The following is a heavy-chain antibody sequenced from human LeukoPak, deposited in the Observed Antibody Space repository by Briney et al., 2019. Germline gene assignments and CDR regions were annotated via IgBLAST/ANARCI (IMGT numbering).Heavy chain of an antibody. Sequence: GGSLRLSCAASGFTFSSYGMSWVRQAPGKGLEWVSSITSSSSYICYTDSAKGRFTISRDNAKNSLYLQMNSLGAEDTAVYYCATDLIHYYGSGAKTWGQGTLVTVSS. J-gene: IGHJ5*02. CDR3: ATDLIHYYGSGAKT. D-gene: IGHD3-10*01. CDR2: ITSSSSYI. V-gene: IGHV3-21*01. CDR1: GFTFSSYG.